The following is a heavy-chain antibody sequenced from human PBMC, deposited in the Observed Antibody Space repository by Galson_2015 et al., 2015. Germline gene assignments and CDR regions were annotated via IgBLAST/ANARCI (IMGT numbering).Heavy chain of an antibody. D-gene: IGHD6-6*01. J-gene: IGHJ4*02. CDR2: ISGSGGST. CDR1: GFTFSSYA. V-gene: IGHV3-23*01. CDR3: AKDLLVGESIAAPFDY. Sequence: SLRLSCAASGFTFSSYAMSWVRQAPGKGLEWVSAISGSGGSTYYADSVKGRFTISRDNSKNTLYLQMNSLRAEDTAVYYCAKDLLVGESIAAPFDYWGQGTLVTVSS.